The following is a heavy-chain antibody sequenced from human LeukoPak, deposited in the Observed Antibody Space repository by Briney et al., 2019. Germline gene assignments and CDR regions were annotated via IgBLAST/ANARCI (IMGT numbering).Heavy chain of an antibody. CDR3: AKDTRLSSLYYFDY. CDR2: ISWNSGSI. D-gene: IGHD3-16*02. Sequence: GGSLRLSCAASGFTFDDYAMHWVRHAPGKGLEWVSGISWNSGSIVYADSVKGRFTISRDNAKNSLYLQMNSLRAEDTALYYCAKDTRLSSLYYFDYWGQGTLVTVSS. CDR1: GFTFDDYA. J-gene: IGHJ4*02. V-gene: IGHV3-9*01.